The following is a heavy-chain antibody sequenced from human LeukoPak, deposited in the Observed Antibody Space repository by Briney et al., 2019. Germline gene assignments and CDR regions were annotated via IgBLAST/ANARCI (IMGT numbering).Heavy chain of an antibody. CDR1: GYTFTSYY. CDR3: ARNVHYYDSSGYYPTGPYYFDY. CDR2: FNPSENST. D-gene: IGHD3-22*01. Sequence: ASVKVSCKASGYTFTSYYMHWVRQAPGQGLEWMGTFNPSENSTSYAQKFQGRVTLTRDTSTSTVYMELSSLRSDDTAVYYCARNVHYYDSSGYYPTGPYYFDYWGQGTLVTVSS. J-gene: IGHJ4*02. V-gene: IGHV1-46*01.